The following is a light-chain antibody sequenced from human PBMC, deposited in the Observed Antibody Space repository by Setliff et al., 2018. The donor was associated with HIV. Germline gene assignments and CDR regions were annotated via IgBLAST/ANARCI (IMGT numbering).Light chain of an antibody. J-gene: IGLJ3*02. Sequence: QSALAQPASVSGSPGQSITISCTGTSSDVGGYNYVSWYQQHPGKAPQLMIYDVTNRPSGVSNRFFGSKSGNTASLTISGLQAEDEADYYCSSNSGSSTCWVFGGGTKVTVL. CDR2: DVT. CDR3: SSNSGSSTCWV. V-gene: IGLV2-14*03. CDR1: SSDVGGYNY.